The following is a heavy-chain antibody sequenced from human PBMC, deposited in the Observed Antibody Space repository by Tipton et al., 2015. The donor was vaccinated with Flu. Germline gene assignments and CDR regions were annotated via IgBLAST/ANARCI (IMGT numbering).Heavy chain of an antibody. D-gene: IGHD6-13*01. Sequence: SLRLSCAVSGGSISSSNWWSWVRQPPGKGLEWIGEIYHSGSTNYSPSLKSRVTISVDKSKNQFSLKLSSVTAADTAVYYCASWLSSSWYSSYFDYWGQGTLVTVSS. CDR2: IYHSGST. J-gene: IGHJ4*02. CDR1: GGSISSSNW. V-gene: IGHV4-4*02. CDR3: ASWLSSSWYSSYFDY.